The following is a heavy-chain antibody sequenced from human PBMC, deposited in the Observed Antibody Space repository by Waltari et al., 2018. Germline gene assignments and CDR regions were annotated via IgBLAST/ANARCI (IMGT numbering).Heavy chain of an antibody. Sequence: QVQLQESGPGLVKSSETLSLTCTVSGESLSSSDWWTWVRQSPGKGLEWIGEISPSGDTYYHPSLKGRVTISADRSRNQFSLNLNAVTAADTAVYYCARARYFGLLFAWFDPWGQGTLVTVSS. J-gene: IGHJ5*02. CDR2: ISPSGDT. CDR3: ARARYFGLLFAWFDP. V-gene: IGHV4-4*02. D-gene: IGHD2-21*02. CDR1: GESLSSSDW.